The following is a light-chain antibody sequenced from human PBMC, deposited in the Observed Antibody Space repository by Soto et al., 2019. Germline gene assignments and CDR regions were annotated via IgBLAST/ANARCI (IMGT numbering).Light chain of an antibody. CDR2: AVS. V-gene: IGLV2-14*01. Sequence: QSALTQPASVSGSPGQSITISCTGTSSDVGGYKYVSWYQQHPGKAPKLMISAVSNRPSGVSDRFSGSKSGNTASLTISGLQAEDEADYYCSSHTNSGTLVVFGGGTKLTVL. J-gene: IGLJ2*01. CDR3: SSHTNSGTLVV. CDR1: SSDVGGYKY.